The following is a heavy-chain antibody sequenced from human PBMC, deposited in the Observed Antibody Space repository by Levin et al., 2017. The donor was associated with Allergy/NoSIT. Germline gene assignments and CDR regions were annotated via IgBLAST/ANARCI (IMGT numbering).Heavy chain of an antibody. D-gene: IGHD5-12*01. Sequence: QAGGSLRLSCTVSGFTFGDYAMSWVRQAPGKGLEWVAFIRNKEYGEKTQYAASVQGRFTISRDDSKSIAYLQMNSLTTEDTAVYYCTRGYSGYYAEYFQHWGQGTLVTVSS. J-gene: IGHJ1*01. CDR3: TRGYSGYYAEYFQH. V-gene: IGHV3-49*04. CDR2: IRNKEYGEKT. CDR1: GFTFGDYA.